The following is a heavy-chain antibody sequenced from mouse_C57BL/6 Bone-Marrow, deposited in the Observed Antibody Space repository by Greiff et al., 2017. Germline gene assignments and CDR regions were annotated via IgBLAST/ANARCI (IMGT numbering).Heavy chain of an antibody. J-gene: IGHJ3*01. Sequence: QVQLQQPGAELVKPGASVKLSCKASGYTFTSYWMQWVKQRPGQGLEWIGEIDPSDSYTNYNQKFKGKATLTVDTSSSTAYMQLSSLTSEDSAVDYCARDRYSRAYWGQGTLVTVSA. CDR2: IDPSDSYT. V-gene: IGHV1-50*01. CDR3: ARDRYSRAY. CDR1: GYTFTSYW. D-gene: IGHD2-5*01.